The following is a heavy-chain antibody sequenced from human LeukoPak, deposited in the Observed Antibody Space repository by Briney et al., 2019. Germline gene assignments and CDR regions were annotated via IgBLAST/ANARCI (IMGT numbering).Heavy chain of an antibody. D-gene: IGHD3-9*01. Sequence: GGSLRLSCAASGFTFSSYSMNWVRQAPGKGLEWVSYISSSSSTIYYADSVKGRFTISRDNAKNSLYLQMNSLRAEDTAVYYCARGPLGAHYDILTNWGQGTLVTVSS. J-gene: IGHJ4*02. CDR3: ARGPLGAHYDILTN. CDR2: ISSSSSTI. V-gene: IGHV3-48*04. CDR1: GFTFSSYS.